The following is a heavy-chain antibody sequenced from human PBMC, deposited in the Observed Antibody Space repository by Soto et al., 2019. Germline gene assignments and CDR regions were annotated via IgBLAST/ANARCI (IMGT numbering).Heavy chain of an antibody. CDR2: IYYKGST. J-gene: IGHJ6*02. Sequence: PSETLSLTCTFSGGSISSGGYFLSWIRQHPGKGLEWIGDIYYKGSTYYNPSLKSRVSISVDTSKNQFSLKVTSVIAADTAVYYCAREAVITIFNYYYYYGMDVWGQGTTVTVSS. CDR3: AREAVITIFNYYYYYGMDV. V-gene: IGHV4-31*03. CDR1: GGSISSGGYF. D-gene: IGHD3-3*01.